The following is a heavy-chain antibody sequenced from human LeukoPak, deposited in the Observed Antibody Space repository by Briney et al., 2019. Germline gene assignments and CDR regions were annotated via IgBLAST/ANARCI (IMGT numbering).Heavy chain of an antibody. Sequence: SETLSLTCTVSGGSISSSSYYWGWIRQPPGKGLEWIGSIYYSGSTYYNPSLKSRVTISVDTSKNQFSLKLSSVTAADTAVYYCARRFRVATIGYGMDVWGQGTTVTVSS. CDR2: IYYSGST. V-gene: IGHV4-39*01. D-gene: IGHD5-12*01. CDR3: ARRFRVATIGYGMDV. J-gene: IGHJ6*02. CDR1: GGSISSSSYY.